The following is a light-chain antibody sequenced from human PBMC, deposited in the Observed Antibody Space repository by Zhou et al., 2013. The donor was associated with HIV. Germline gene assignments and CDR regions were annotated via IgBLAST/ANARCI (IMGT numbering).Light chain of an antibody. J-gene: IGKJ1*01. V-gene: IGKV1-5*03. CDR1: QSISSW. CDR2: KAS. CDR3: QQCNSYSVT. Sequence: DIQMTQSPSTLSASVGDRVTITCRASQSISSWLAWYQQKPGKAPKLLIYKASSLESGVPSRFSGSGSGTEFTLTISSLQPDDFATYYCQQCNSYSVTFGQGTKVE.